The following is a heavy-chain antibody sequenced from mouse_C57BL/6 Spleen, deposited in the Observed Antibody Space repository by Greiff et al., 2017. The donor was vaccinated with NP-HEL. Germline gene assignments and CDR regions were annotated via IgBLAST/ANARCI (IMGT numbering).Heavy chain of an antibody. J-gene: IGHJ4*01. D-gene: IGHD1-1*01. CDR2: ISSGGSYT. CDR3: ARHEPYYYGSSRSYYAMDY. V-gene: IGHV5-6*01. Sequence: EVQLVESGGDLVKPGGSLKLSCAASGFTFSSYGMSWVRQTPDTRLEWVATISSGGSYTYYPDSVKGRFTISRDNAKNTLYLQMSSLKSEDTAMYYCARHEPYYYGSSRSYYAMDYWGQGTSVTVSS. CDR1: GFTFSSYG.